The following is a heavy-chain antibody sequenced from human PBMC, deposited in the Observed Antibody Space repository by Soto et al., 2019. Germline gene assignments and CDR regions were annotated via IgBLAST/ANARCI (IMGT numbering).Heavy chain of an antibody. CDR2: ISGGGDTT. CDR3: AKGRGGSGSLTPRVDF. CDR1: GFTFNNYA. V-gene: IGHV3-23*01. J-gene: IGHJ4*02. D-gene: IGHD3-10*01. Sequence: EVQLLESGGGLVQPGGSLRLSCAASGFTFNNYAMTWVRQAPGKGLEWVSAISGGGDTTSYADSVKGRFTVSRDGSKNTLDQQMSSLRAADTALYYCAKGRGGSGSLTPRVDFWGQGTLVTVSS.